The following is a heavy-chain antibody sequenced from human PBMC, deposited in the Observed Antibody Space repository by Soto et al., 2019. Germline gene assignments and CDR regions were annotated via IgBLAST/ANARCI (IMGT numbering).Heavy chain of an antibody. Sequence: PGGSLRLSCAASGFTFSDYYMSWIRQAPGKGLEWVSYITRSSTYTNYADSVKGRFTISRGNAKNSLYLQMNSLRAEDTAVYYCARPQGGGYDLNYWGQGTLVTVSS. CDR2: ITRSSTYT. CDR3: ARPQGGGYDLNY. V-gene: IGHV3-11*03. CDR1: GFTFSDYY. D-gene: IGHD5-12*01. J-gene: IGHJ4*02.